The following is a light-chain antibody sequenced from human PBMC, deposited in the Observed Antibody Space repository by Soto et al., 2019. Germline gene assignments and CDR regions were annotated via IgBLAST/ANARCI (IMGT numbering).Light chain of an antibody. CDR1: QSVSSSY. Sequence: IVLTQSPGTLSLSPGERATLSCRASQSVSSSYLAWYQQKPGQAPRLLIYDASRRATGIPDRFSGSGSGTDFTLTISRLEPEDFAVYSCQQYGSSLYTLGQGTKLEIK. V-gene: IGKV3-20*01. CDR3: QQYGSSLYT. CDR2: DAS. J-gene: IGKJ2*01.